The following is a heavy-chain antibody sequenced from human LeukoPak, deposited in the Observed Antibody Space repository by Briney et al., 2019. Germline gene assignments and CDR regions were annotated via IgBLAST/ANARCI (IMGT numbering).Heavy chain of an antibody. CDR3: ASDRSLIASLYYFDN. J-gene: IGHJ4*02. V-gene: IGHV3-21*01. CDR2: ISGSGSYI. D-gene: IGHD3-22*01. Sequence: GGSLRLSCAASGITFSAYTMNWVRQAPGKGLEWVSSISGSGSYIFYADSVKGRFTISRDNAKNSLYLQMNSLRAEDTAVYYCASDRSLIASLYYFDNWGQGTLVTVSS. CDR1: GITFSAYT.